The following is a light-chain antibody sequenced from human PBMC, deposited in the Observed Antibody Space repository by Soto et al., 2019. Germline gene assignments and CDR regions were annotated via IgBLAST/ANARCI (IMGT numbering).Light chain of an antibody. CDR1: QKVISSY. CDR3: QQYNNWPPLT. V-gene: IGKV3-15*01. CDR2: GAS. J-gene: IGKJ4*01. Sequence: EIVLTQSPGTLSLSPGGRATLSCRASQKVISSYLAWYQQKPGQAPRLLIYGASSRATGIPARFSGSGSGTEFTLTISSLQSEDFAVYYCQQYNNWPPLTFGGGTKVDIK.